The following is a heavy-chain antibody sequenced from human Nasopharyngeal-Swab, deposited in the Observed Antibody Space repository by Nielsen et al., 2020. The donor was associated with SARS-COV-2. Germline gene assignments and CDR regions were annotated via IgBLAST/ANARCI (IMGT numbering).Heavy chain of an antibody. V-gene: IGHV4-34*01. CDR2: INHSGST. D-gene: IGHD2-21*02. Sequence: GSLRLSCAVYGGSFSGYYWSWIRQPPGKGLEWIGEINHSGSTNYNPSLKSRVTISVDTSKNQFSLKLSSVTAADTAVYYCARPRGLLNWYFDLWGRGTLVTVSS. CDR3: ARPRGLLNWYFDL. CDR1: GGSFSGYY. J-gene: IGHJ2*01.